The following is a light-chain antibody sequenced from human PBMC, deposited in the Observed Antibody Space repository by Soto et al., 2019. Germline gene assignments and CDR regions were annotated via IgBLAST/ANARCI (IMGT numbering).Light chain of an antibody. CDR3: QQYYIFPLT. Sequence: DIRMTQSPSSVSASVGDRVTITCRASEDIRNYLAWFQQKPGKAPKTLIYAASNFQSGVPPKFSGSGAGTDFTLTINGLEPEDFATYFCQQYYIFPLTFGGGTNVEI. CDR1: EDIRNY. CDR2: AAS. J-gene: IGKJ4*01. V-gene: IGKV1-16*02.